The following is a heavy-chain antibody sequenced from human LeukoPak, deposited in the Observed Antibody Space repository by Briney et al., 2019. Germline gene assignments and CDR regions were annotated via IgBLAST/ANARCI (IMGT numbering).Heavy chain of an antibody. CDR2: LYSGGAT. CDR3: TRDSANYHFAY. V-gene: IGHV3-66*01. CDR1: GFTVKDNF. J-gene: IGHJ4*02. Sequence: GGSLRLSCAASGFTVKDNFMSWVRQAPGTGLEWVSVLYSGGATYYADSVKGRFTISRDNSKNTVFLQMNDLRAEDTAFYYCTRDSANYHFAYWGQGALVTVSS. D-gene: IGHD4/OR15-4a*01.